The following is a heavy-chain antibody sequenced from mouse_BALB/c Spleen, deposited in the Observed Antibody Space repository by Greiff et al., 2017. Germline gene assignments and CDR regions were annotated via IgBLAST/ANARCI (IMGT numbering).Heavy chain of an antibody. CDR2: INPNNGGT. Sequence: VQLQQSGPELVKPGASVKIPCKASGYTFTDYNLDWVKQSHVKSLAWIGDINPNNGGTIYNQKFKGKATLTVDKSSSTAYMELRSLTSEDTAVYYCARLRGNYGVYFDYWGQGTTLTVSS. D-gene: IGHD2-1*01. CDR1: GYTFTDYN. V-gene: IGHV1-18*01. J-gene: IGHJ2*01. CDR3: ARLRGNYGVYFDY.